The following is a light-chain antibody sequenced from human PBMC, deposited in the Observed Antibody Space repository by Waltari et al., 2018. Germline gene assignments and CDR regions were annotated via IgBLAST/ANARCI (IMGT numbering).Light chain of an antibody. CDR1: SGSVSTSHY. Sequence: QTVVTQEPSFSVSPGGTVTLTCGLSSGSVSTSHYPSWSQQTPGQAPRPLFYSTFTRSSGVPDRFSGSIVGNKAALTITGAQADDESEFYCALYLGSGIWVFGGGTRLTVL. CDR3: ALYLGSGIWV. J-gene: IGLJ3*02. V-gene: IGLV8-61*01. CDR2: STF.